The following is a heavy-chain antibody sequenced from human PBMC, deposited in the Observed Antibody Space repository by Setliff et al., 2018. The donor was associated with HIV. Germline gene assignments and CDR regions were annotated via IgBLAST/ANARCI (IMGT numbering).Heavy chain of an antibody. CDR2: IYYSGST. CDR3: ARLPGTTSPHVGWFDP. J-gene: IGHJ5*02. CDR1: GGSISSSSYY. V-gene: IGHV4-39*01. Sequence: KPSETLSLTCTVSGGSISSSSYYWGWIRQPPGKGLEWIGSIYYSGSTYYNPSLNSRVTISVDTSKNQFSLKLSSVTAADTAVYYCARLPGTTSPHVGWFDPWGQGTLVTVSS. D-gene: IGHD1-7*01.